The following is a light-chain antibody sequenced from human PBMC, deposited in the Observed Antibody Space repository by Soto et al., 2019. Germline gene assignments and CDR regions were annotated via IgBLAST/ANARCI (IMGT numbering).Light chain of an antibody. CDR3: QQYHFWPPLT. Sequence: EIVMTQSPATLSVSPGERATLSCRASQSVNSNLAWYRQKPGQAPRLLISDASTSATGVPARFSGSGSGTEFALTISSLQSEDSGIYYCQQYHFWPPLTFGGGTKV. V-gene: IGKV3-15*01. J-gene: IGKJ4*01. CDR2: DAS. CDR1: QSVNSN.